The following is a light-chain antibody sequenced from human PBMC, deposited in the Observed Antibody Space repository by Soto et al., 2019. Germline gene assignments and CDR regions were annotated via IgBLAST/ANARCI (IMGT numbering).Light chain of an antibody. J-gene: IGKJ3*01. Sequence: EIVLTQSPGTLSLSPGERATLSCRASQSVSSSYLAWYQQKPGQAPRLLIYGASSRATGIPGRFSGSGSGTDFTLTISRLEPEDFAVYYCQQYGRSPFTFGPGI. CDR3: QQYGRSPFT. CDR1: QSVSSSY. V-gene: IGKV3-20*01. CDR2: GAS.